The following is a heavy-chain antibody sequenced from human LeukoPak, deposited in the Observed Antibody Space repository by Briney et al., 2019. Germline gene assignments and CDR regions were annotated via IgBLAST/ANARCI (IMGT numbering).Heavy chain of an antibody. Sequence: GESLKISCKGSGFSFTSYWIAWVRQMPGKGLEWMGIIYSGDSESRYSPSFQGQVTISADKSISTAYLQWSSLTASDTAMYYCARQSIRKDAFDIWGQGTMVTVPS. D-gene: IGHD3-3*02. V-gene: IGHV5-51*01. J-gene: IGHJ3*02. CDR1: GFSFTSYW. CDR2: IYSGDSES. CDR3: ARQSIRKDAFDI.